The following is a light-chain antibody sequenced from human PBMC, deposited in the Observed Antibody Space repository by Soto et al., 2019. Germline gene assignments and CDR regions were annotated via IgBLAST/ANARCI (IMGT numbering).Light chain of an antibody. J-gene: IGKJ1*01. CDR2: AAS. CDR3: QKYNSAPWT. V-gene: IGKV1-27*01. Sequence: DIQMTQSPSSLSASVGDRVTITCRASQGTSNYLAWYQQKPGKVPKLLIYAASTLQSGVPSRFSGSRSGTDFTRTISSLQPEDVATYYWQKYNSAPWTFGQGTKVEIK. CDR1: QGTSNY.